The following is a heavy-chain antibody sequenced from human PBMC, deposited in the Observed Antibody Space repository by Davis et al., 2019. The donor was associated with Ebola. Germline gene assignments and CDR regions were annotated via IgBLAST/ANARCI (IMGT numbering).Heavy chain of an antibody. Sequence: PGGSLRLSCAASGLSFSTYWMSWVRQTPDKGLEFVANINQGGSVKNYVDSVKGRFTISRDISKNTVYLQMDSLTAEDTATYFCASRGISSTYWAFDIWGRGAMVTVSS. CDR2: INQGGSVK. CDR1: GLSFSTYW. J-gene: IGHJ3*02. V-gene: IGHV3-7*03. CDR3: ASRGISSTYWAFDI. D-gene: IGHD1-14*01.